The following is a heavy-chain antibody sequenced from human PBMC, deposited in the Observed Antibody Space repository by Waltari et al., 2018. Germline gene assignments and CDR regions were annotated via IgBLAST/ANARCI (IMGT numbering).Heavy chain of an antibody. J-gene: IGHJ4*02. CDR1: GYTFTGYY. Sequence: QVQLVQSGAEVKKPGASVKVSCKASGYTFTGYYMHWVRQAPGQGLEWMGWINTNSGGTNNAQKFQGRVTMTRDTSISTAYMELSRLRSDDTAVYYCARVVRWNNNPRQNYFDYWGQGTLVTVSS. CDR2: INTNSGGT. CDR3: ARVVRWNNNPRQNYFDY. V-gene: IGHV1-2*02. D-gene: IGHD1-1*01.